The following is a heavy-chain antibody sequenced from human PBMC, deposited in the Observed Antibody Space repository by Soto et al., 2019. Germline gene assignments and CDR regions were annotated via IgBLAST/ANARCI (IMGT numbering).Heavy chain of an antibody. D-gene: IGHD6-19*01. Sequence: EVQLLESGGGLVRPGDSLRLSCTASGFIFNNYDMNWVRQAPGKGLEGVSGISGSGDSAYYADSVQGRFIISRGNSKNTLYLQMSSLSAEDTAIYYCVREDSGWYSRGSFDFWGRGTMVTVSS. V-gene: IGHV3-23*01. J-gene: IGHJ3*01. CDR2: ISGSGDSA. CDR1: GFIFNNYD. CDR3: VREDSGWYSRGSFDF.